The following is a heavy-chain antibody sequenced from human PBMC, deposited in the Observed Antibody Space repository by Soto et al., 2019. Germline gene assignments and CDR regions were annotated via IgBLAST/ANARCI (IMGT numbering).Heavy chain of an antibody. CDR1: GFTFNSYS. J-gene: IGHJ4*02. V-gene: IGHV3-48*01. CDR3: VRESPELDY. CDR2: VDSGSITT. Sequence: GGSLRLSCAASGFTFNSYSMNWVRQAPGKGLEWVSFVDSGSITTYYADSVKGRFTISRDNAKNSLYLQMNSLRAEDTAVYYCVRESPELDYWGQGTLGTVSS.